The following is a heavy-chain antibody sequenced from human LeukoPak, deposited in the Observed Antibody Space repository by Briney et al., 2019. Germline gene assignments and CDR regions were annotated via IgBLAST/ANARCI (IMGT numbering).Heavy chain of an antibody. D-gene: IGHD3-10*01. V-gene: IGHV4-39*02. CDR3: ATHDEGSYFET. CDR2: VYYVGNA. J-gene: IGHJ5*02. CDR1: GGSVRSSRPY. Sequence: SETLSLTCTVSGGSVRSSRPYWGWIRQSPGKGLEWIGSVYYVGNAYYRPSLLSRATISIDTSKTHISLRLTSVTATDTGIYYCATHDEGSYFETRGQGALVTVSS.